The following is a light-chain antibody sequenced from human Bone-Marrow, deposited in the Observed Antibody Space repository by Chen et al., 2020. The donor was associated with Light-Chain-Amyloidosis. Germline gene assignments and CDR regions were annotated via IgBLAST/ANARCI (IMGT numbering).Light chain of an antibody. CDR1: SGSIATNY. J-gene: IGLJ3*02. CDR2: EDD. Sequence: NFMLTQPHSVSESPGKTVIISCTRSSGSIATNYVQWYQQRPGSSPTTVIYEDDQRPSGVPDPFSGSIAWSSNSASLTISGLETEDEAGYYCQSEQGSSQRVFGGGTHLTFL. V-gene: IGLV6-57*01. CDR3: QSEQGSSQRV.